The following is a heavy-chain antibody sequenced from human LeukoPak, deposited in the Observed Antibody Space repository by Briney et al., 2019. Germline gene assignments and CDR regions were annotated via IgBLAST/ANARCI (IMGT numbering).Heavy chain of an antibody. V-gene: IGHV3-21*04. Sequence: PGGSLRLSCAASGFTFSSYSMNWVRQAPGKGLEWVSSISSSSSYIYYADSVKGRFTISRDNSKNTLYLQMNSLRAEDTAVYYCASNPYFTYYDFWSGYLYGMDVWGQGTTVTVSS. J-gene: IGHJ6*02. D-gene: IGHD3-3*01. CDR1: GFTFSSYS. CDR2: ISSSSSYI. CDR3: ASNPYFTYYDFWSGYLYGMDV.